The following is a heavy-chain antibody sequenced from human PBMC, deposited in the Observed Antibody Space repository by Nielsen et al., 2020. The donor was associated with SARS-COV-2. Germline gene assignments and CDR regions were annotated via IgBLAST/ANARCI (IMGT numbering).Heavy chain of an antibody. CDR1: GGSISSFY. Sequence: SETLSLTCSVSGGSISSFYWSWIRQAPGKGLEWIGYIYYTGSTNYNPSLKSRVTMSVDTSTNEFSLKLTSVTAADTAVYFCARAGYSYHYMAYWGQGTLVTVSS. J-gene: IGHJ4*02. CDR3: ARAGYSYHYMAY. D-gene: IGHD5-18*01. V-gene: IGHV4-59*01. CDR2: IYYTGST.